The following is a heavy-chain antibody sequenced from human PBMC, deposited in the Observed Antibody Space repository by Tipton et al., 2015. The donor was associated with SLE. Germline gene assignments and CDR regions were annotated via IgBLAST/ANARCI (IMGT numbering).Heavy chain of an antibody. V-gene: IGHV4-59*01. J-gene: IGHJ4*02. CDR3: ARDRVVQWLEEGGAYFDY. Sequence: TLSLTCTVSGGSISDYYWNWIRQPPGKGLEWIGYIYYSESTNYKPSLKSRVTILLDTSRNQFSLKLSAVTAADTAVYYCARDRVVQWLEEGGAYFDYWGQGTRVLVSP. CDR1: GGSISDYY. CDR2: IYYSEST. D-gene: IGHD6-19*01.